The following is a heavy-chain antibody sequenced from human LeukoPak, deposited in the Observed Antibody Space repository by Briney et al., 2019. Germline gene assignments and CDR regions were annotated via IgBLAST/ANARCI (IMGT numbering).Heavy chain of an antibody. CDR1: GDSVSSSNFF. CDR3: ARGSGWYIF. D-gene: IGHD6-19*01. V-gene: IGHV4-61*01. J-gene: IGHJ4*02. Sequence: SETLSLTCTVSGDSVSSSNFFWGWIRQPPGKGLEWIGYIYYSGSTNYNPSLKSRVTISVDTSKNQFSLKLSSVTAADTAVYYCARGSGWYIFWGQGTLVTVSS. CDR2: IYYSGST.